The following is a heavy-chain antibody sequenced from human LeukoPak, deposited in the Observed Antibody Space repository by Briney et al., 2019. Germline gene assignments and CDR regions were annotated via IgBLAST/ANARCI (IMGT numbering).Heavy chain of an antibody. V-gene: IGHV1-2*02. CDR3: AREDYYDSSGYSYFDY. CDR1: GYTFTGYY. Sequence: ASVKVSCKAFGYTFTGYYMHWVRQAPGQGLEWMGWINPNSGGTNYAQKFQGRVTMTRDTSISTAYMELSRLRSDDTAVYYCAREDYYDSSGYSYFDYWGQGTLVTVSS. J-gene: IGHJ4*02. CDR2: INPNSGGT. D-gene: IGHD3-22*01.